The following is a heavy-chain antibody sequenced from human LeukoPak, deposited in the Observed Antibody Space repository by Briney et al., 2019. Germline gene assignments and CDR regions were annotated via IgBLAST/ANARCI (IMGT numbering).Heavy chain of an antibody. D-gene: IGHD2-2*01. CDR1: GGSISSGSYY. CDR2: IYTSGST. CDR3: ARGGRGAYCSSTSCYSYALDP. J-gene: IGHJ5*02. Sequence: PSQTLSLTCTVSGGSISSGSYYWSWIRQPAGKGLEWIGRIYTSGSTNYNPSLKSRVTISVDTSKNQLSLKLSSVTAADTAVYYCARGGRGAYCSSTSCYSYALDPWGQGTLVTVSS. V-gene: IGHV4-61*02.